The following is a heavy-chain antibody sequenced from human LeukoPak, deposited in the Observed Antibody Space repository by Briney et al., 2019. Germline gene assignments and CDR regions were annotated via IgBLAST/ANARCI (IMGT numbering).Heavy chain of an antibody. CDR3: ARAGVQVATFDY. CDR2: IWYDGSNK. CDR1: GFTFSSYG. V-gene: IGHV3-33*01. Sequence: GGSLRLSCAASGFTFSSYGMHWVRQAPGKGLEWVAVIWYDGSNKYYADSVKGRFTISRDNSKNTLYLQMNSLRAEDTAVYYCARAGVQVATFDYWGQGTLVTVSS. D-gene: IGHD5-12*01. J-gene: IGHJ4*02.